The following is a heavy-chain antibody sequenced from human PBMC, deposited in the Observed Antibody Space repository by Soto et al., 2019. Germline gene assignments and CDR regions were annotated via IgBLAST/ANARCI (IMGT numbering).Heavy chain of an antibody. CDR1: GGSISSYY. Sequence: SETLSLTCTVSGGSISSYYWSWIRQPPGKGLEWIGYIYYSGSTNYNPSLKSRVTISVDTSKNQFPLKLSSVTAADTAVYYCARDKITGLFDYWGQGTLVTV. CDR3: ARDKITGLFDY. V-gene: IGHV4-59*12. D-gene: IGHD2-8*02. J-gene: IGHJ4*02. CDR2: IYYSGST.